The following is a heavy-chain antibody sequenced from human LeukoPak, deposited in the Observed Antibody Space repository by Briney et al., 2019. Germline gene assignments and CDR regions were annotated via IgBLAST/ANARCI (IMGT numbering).Heavy chain of an antibody. CDR1: GGSIISRSYY. CDR3: ARGYYYDSSGYPGALDY. Sequence: SETLSLTCTVSGGSIISRSYYWGWIRQPPGKGLEWIGNIHYSGSTYYNPSLKSRVTISVDTSKNQFSLKLSSVTAADTAVYYCARGYYYDSSGYPGALDYWGQGTLVTVSS. J-gene: IGHJ4*02. V-gene: IGHV4-39*07. CDR2: IHYSGST. D-gene: IGHD3-22*01.